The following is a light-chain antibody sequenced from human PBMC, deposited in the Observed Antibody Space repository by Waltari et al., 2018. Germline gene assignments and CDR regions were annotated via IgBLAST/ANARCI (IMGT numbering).Light chain of an antibody. V-gene: IGLV2-14*02. CDR1: SSDVGSYNL. CDR2: DVT. CDR3: SSYTSSSTPL. Sequence: QSALTQPASVSGSPGQSITISCTGTSSDVGSYNLVSWYQQHPGKAPKLMIFDVTDRPSWVSFRFSGSKSGNTAALTSAGLQADDEADYYCSSYTSSSTPLFGGGTRVTVL. J-gene: IGLJ2*01.